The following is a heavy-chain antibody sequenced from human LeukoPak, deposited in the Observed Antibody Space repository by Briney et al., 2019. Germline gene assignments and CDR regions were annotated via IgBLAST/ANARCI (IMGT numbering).Heavy chain of an antibody. CDR1: GYTFTSYG. V-gene: IGHV1-18*01. CDR3: ARVDYYDSSGHPSGAFDI. Sequence: ASVKVSCKASGYTFTSYGISWVRRAPGQGLEWMGWISAYNGNTNYAQKLQGRVTMTTDTSTSTAYMELRSLRSDDTAVYYCARVDYYDSSGHPSGAFDIWGQGTMVTVSS. J-gene: IGHJ3*02. CDR2: ISAYNGNT. D-gene: IGHD3-22*01.